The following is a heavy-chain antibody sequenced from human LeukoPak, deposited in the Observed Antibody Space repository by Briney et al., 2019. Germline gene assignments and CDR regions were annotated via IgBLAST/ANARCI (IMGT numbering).Heavy chain of an antibody. J-gene: IGHJ4*02. CDR1: GGSISRGGYY. D-gene: IGHD5-24*01. V-gene: IGHV4-31*03. CDR3: ARGEAMMATTFDY. CDR2: IYYSGST. Sequence: SETLSLTCTVSGGSISRGGYYWSWIRQHPGKGLEWIGYIYYSGSTYYNPSLKSRVTISVDTSKNQFSLKLSSVTAADTAVYYCARGEAMMATTFDYWGQGTLVTVSS.